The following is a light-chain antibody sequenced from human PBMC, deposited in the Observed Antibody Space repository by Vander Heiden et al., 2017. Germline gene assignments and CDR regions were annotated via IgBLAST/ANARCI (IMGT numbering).Light chain of an antibody. V-gene: IGKV1-5*01. CDR1: QSTSSW. CDR2: DAS. J-gene: IGKJ1*01. Sequence: DIQMTQSPSTLSASVGDRVTITCRASQSTSSWLAWYQQKPGKAPKLLIYDASSLESGVPSRFSGSGSGTEFTLTISSLQPDDFATYYCQQWTTFGQGTKVEIK. CDR3: QQWTT.